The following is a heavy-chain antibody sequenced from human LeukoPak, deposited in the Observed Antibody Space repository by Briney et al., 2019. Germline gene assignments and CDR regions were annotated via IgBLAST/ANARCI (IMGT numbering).Heavy chain of an antibody. J-gene: IGHJ6*02. Sequence: ASVKVSCKVSGYTLTELSMHWVRQAPGKGLEWMGGFDPEDGETIYAQKFQGRVTMTEDTSTDTAYMELSSLRSEDTAVYYCATGHPDIVVVPAAMLGHYYYYGMDVWGQGTTVTVSS. CDR1: GYTLTELS. CDR2: FDPEDGET. CDR3: ATGHPDIVVVPAAMLGHYYYYGMDV. D-gene: IGHD2-2*01. V-gene: IGHV1-24*01.